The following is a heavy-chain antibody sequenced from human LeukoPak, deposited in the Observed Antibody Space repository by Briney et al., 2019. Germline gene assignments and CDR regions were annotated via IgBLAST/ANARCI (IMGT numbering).Heavy chain of an antibody. CDR2: INPNSGGT. J-gene: IGHJ4*02. CDR1: GYTFTGYY. D-gene: IGHD2-2*01. V-gene: IGHV1-2*02. Sequence: ASVKVSCKASGYTFTGYYMHWVRQAPGQGLEWMGWINPNSGGTNYAQKFQGRVTMTRDTSISTAYMELSRLRSDDTAVYYCARSEPLVPAARNDYWSQGTLVTVSS. CDR3: ARSEPLVPAARNDY.